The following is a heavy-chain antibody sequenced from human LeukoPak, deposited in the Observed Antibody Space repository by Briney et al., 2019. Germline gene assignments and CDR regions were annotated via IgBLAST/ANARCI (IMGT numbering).Heavy chain of an antibody. D-gene: IGHD3-10*01. CDR3: GXDRRXYXSGXYYRIGGQFDP. J-gene: IGHJ5*02. V-gene: IGHV4-59*01. Sequence: SETLSLTCTVSGGSISSYYWSWIRQPPGKGLEWVGYIYYSGSTNYNPSLKSRVTISVETSKNQFSRRLSSVTAADTAVNYCGXDRRXYXSGXYYRIGGQFDPWGQGTLVTVSS. CDR2: IYYSGST. CDR1: GGSISSYY.